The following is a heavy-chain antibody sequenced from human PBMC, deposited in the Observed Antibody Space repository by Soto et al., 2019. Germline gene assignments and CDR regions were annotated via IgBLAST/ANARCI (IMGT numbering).Heavy chain of an antibody. CDR2: ISWNSGNM. J-gene: IGHJ4*02. D-gene: IGHD3-22*01. V-gene: IGHV3-9*01. CDR1: GFTFDDYA. CDR3: VKDISHYYDSSGYFDY. Sequence: EVQLVESGGGLVQPGRSLRLSCAASGFTFDDYAMHWVRQAPGKGLEWVSGISWNSGNMGYAHSVKGRFTISRDNAKNSLYLQMNSLRAEDTALYYCVKDISHYYDSSGYFDYWGQGTLVTVSS.